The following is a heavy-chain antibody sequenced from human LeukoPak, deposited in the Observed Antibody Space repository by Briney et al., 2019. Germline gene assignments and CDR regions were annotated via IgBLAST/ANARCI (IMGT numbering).Heavy chain of an antibody. D-gene: IGHD2-2*01. CDR1: GGSFSGYY. CDR2: INHSGST. J-gene: IGHJ6*03. V-gene: IGHV4-34*01. Sequence: SETLSLTCAVYGGSFSGYYWSWIRQPPGKGLEWIGEINHSGSTNYNPSLKSRVTISVDTSKNQFSLKLSSVTAADTAVYYCARDDIVVVPAAKLFYYYMDVWGKETTVTVSS. CDR3: ARDDIVVVPAAKLFYYYMDV.